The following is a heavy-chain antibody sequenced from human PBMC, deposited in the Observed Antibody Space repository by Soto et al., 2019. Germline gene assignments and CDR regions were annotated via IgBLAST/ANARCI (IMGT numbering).Heavy chain of an antibody. CDR2: IGGRSSPI. CDR1: GFTFSIYA. V-gene: IGHV3-48*02. J-gene: IGHJ6*02. Sequence: EVQVVESGGGLAQPGGSLRLSCAASGFTFSIYAMNWVRLAPGKGLEWIAYIGGRSSPIYYADSVKGRFTISRDNAQNAVLLLMNSLRDEDTAGYFWARGNRVVMTAVDDYDGMDVWGQGTTVTVSS. CDR3: ARGNRVVMTAVDDYDGMDV. D-gene: IGHD3-22*01.